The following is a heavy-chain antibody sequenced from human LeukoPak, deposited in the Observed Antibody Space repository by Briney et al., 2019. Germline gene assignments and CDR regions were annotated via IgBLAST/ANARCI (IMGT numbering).Heavy chain of an antibody. Sequence: GASVKVSCKASGGTFSSYAISWVRQAPGQGLEWMGRIIPILGVANYARKFQGRVTITADKSTSTAYMELSSLRSEDTAVYYCARAYVRSSWYLSGMDVWGQGTTVTVSS. V-gene: IGHV1-69*04. CDR2: IIPILGVA. CDR1: GGTFSSYA. D-gene: IGHD6-13*01. J-gene: IGHJ6*02. CDR3: ARAYVRSSWYLSGMDV.